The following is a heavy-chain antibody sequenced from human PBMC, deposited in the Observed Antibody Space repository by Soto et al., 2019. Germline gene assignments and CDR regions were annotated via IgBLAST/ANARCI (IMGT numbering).Heavy chain of an antibody. CDR1: GFTFSGYW. Sequence: GGLRLSCAASGFTFSGYWMSWVRQAPGKGLEWVANIKRDGSEVYYVDSVKGRFTISRDNAKDSLYLQMNSLRAEDTAIYYCARAPYCTGGSCSSRVPDYWGQGXLVTVPS. CDR2: IKRDGSEV. J-gene: IGHJ4*02. V-gene: IGHV3-7*03. D-gene: IGHD2-15*01. CDR3: ARAPYCTGGSCSSRVPDY.